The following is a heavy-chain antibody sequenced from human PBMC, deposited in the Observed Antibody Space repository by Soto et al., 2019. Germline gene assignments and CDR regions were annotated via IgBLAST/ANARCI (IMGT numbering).Heavy chain of an antibody. Sequence: ASVKVSFQASGYTFTSYDINWVRQATGQGLEWMGWMNPNSGNTGYAQKFQGRVTRTRNTSISTAYMELSSLRSEGTAVYYRANSGIAAAGTRSAFYYYYGMDVWGQGSTVTVS. V-gene: IGHV1-8*01. D-gene: IGHD6-13*01. CDR2: MNPNSGNT. CDR3: ANSGIAAAGTRSAFYYYYGMDV. CDR1: GYTFTSYD. J-gene: IGHJ6*02.